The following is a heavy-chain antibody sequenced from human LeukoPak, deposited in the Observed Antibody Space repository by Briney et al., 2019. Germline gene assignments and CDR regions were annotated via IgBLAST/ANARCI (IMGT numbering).Heavy chain of an antibody. Sequence: GAVKVSYKAAGSSFINYAVSWVRPAPGQGVEGMGWISTYNGNTNYAQKFQGRVTLTTDTSTRTAYLELRSLRSDDTAVYYCARDPAGIRSLDYWGQGTLVTVSS. CDR1: GSSFINYA. CDR3: ARDPAGIRSLDY. D-gene: IGHD6-19*01. J-gene: IGHJ4*02. CDR2: ISTYNGNT. V-gene: IGHV1-18*01.